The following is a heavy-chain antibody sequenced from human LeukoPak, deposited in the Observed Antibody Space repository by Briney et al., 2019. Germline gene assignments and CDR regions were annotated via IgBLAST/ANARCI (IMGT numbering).Heavy chain of an antibody. J-gene: IGHJ4*02. CDR2: IIPIFGTA. CDR1: GYTFTSYD. Sequence: SVKVSCKASGYTFTSYDINWVRQAPGQGLEWMGGIIPIFGTANYAQKFQGRVTITADESTSTAYMELSSLRSEDTAVYYCARGITIFGPALDYWGQGTLVTVSS. V-gene: IGHV1-69*13. D-gene: IGHD3-3*01. CDR3: ARGITIFGPALDY.